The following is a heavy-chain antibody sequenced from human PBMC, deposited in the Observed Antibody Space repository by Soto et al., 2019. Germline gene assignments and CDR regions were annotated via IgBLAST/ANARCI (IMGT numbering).Heavy chain of an antibody. V-gene: IGHV3-30-3*01. Sequence: VQLVESGGGLVQPGGSLKLSCAASGFTFSGSAMHWVRQASGKGLEWVAVISYDGSNKYYADSVKGRFTISRDNSKNTLYLQMNSLRAEDTAVYYCARVGYCSSTSCYTEPPLYYGMDVWGQGTTVTVSS. CDR3: ARVGYCSSTSCYTEPPLYYGMDV. J-gene: IGHJ6*02. D-gene: IGHD2-2*02. CDR1: GFTFSGSA. CDR2: ISYDGSNK.